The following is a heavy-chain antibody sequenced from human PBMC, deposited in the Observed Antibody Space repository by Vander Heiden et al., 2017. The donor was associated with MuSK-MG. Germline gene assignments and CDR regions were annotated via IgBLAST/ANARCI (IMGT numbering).Heavy chain of an antibody. CDR1: GYSFTSYW. CDR2: IYPGDSDT. V-gene: IGHV5-51*01. J-gene: IGHJ2*01. CDR3: ARRAGDSSGYYGWYFDL. D-gene: IGHD3-22*01. Sequence: EVQLVQSGAEVKKPGESMKISCKGSGYSFTSYWTGWVRQMPGKGLEWMGIIYPGDSDTRYSPSFQGQVTISADKSISTAYLQWSSLKASDTAMYYCARRAGDSSGYYGWYFDLWGRGTLVTVSS.